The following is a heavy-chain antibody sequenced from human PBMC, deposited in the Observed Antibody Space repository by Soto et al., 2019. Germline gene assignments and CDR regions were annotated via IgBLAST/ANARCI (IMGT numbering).Heavy chain of an antibody. CDR2: IRAYNGNT. CDR1: GYTFTSYG. J-gene: IGHJ6*04. Sequence: ASVKFSCKASGYTFTSYGISWVREAPGQGLEWMGWIRAYNGNTNYAQKLQGRVTMTTDTSTSTAYMELSRLRSDDTAVYYCARDDAPYYYGSGSRLAHHYYYGMEVCGKGTKFSVSS. V-gene: IGHV1-18*04. D-gene: IGHD3-10*01. CDR3: ARDDAPYYYGSGSRLAHHYYYGMEV.